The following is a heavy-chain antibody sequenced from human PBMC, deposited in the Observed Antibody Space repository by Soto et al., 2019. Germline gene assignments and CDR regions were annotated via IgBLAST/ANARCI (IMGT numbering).Heavy chain of an antibody. Sequence: SETLSLTCTGPSGSISSTIYSWDWIRQPQGKGLEWIGSIFYSGSTYYNPSLKSRVTISVDTSKNQFSLTLTSVTAADTAVYYCARQCRGVTCHWFVPWGQGTLVT. CDR1: SGSISSTIYS. CDR3: ARQCRGVTCHWFVP. CDR2: IFYSGST. V-gene: IGHV4-39*01. D-gene: IGHD2-15*01. J-gene: IGHJ5*02.